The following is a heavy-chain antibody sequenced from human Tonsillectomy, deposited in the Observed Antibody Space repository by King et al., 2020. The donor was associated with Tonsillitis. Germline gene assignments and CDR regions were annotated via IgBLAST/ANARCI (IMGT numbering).Heavy chain of an antibody. CDR3: ARDRKYCSGGSCYIDAFYI. J-gene: IGHJ3*02. CDR1: GFTFSSYS. V-gene: IGHV3-21*01. D-gene: IGHD2-15*01. Sequence: VQLVESGGGLVKPGGSLRLSCAASGFTFSSYSMNWVRQAPGKGLEWVSSISSSSSYIYYADSVKGRFTISRDNAKNSLYLQMNSLRAEDTSVYYCARDRKYCSGGSCYIDAFYIWGQGTMVTVSS. CDR2: ISSSSSYI.